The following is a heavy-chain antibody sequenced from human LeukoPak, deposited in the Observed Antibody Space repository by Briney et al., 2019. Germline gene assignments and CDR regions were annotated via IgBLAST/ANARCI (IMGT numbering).Heavy chain of an antibody. Sequence: SVKVSCKASGGTFSSYAISWVRQAPGQGLEWMGRIIPIFGTANYAQKFQGRVTITTDESTSTAYMELSSLRSEDTAVYYCARDGSCSGGSCYPPPFDYWGQGTLVTVSS. CDR1: GGTFSSYA. J-gene: IGHJ4*02. CDR2: IIPIFGTA. D-gene: IGHD2-15*01. CDR3: ARDGSCSGGSCYPPPFDY. V-gene: IGHV1-69*05.